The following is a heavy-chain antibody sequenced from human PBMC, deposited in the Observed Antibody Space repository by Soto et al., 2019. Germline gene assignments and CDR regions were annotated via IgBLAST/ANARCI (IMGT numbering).Heavy chain of an antibody. D-gene: IGHD6-6*01. CDR2: IIPIRGIA. CDR3: ARATSASAPCFDY. Sequence: QVQLVQSGAEVKKPGSSVKVSCKASGDTFSSYTISWVRQAPGQGLEWMGRIIPIRGIANYAQKFQGRVTITGDKSMSTAYMELSSLRSEDTAVYYCARATSASAPCFDYWGQGTLVTVSS. J-gene: IGHJ4*02. CDR1: GDTFSSYT. V-gene: IGHV1-69*02.